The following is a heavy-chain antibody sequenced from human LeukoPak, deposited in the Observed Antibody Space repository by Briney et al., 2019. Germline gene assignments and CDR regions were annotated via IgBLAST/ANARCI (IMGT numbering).Heavy chain of an antibody. J-gene: IGHJ3*02. CDR2: IYNSGST. CDR3: ARHYRGWELIVDAFDI. CDR1: GGSISSADYY. V-gene: IGHV4-30-4*01. D-gene: IGHD1-26*01. Sequence: SETLSLTCTVSGGSISSADYYWSWIRQPPGKGLEWLGYIYNSGSTYYNPSLKSRVTISVDTSKNQFSLRLTSVTAADTAVYYCARHYRGWELIVDAFDIWGQGTMVTVSS.